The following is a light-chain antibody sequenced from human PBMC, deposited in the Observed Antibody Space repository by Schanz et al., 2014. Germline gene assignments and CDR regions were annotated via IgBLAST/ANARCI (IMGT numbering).Light chain of an antibody. Sequence: QSALTQPRSVSGSPGQSVTISCTGTSSDVGGYNYVSWYQQHPGKAPKLMIYDVSNRPSGVSNRFSGSKSGNTASLTISGLQAEDEADYYCSSHTSSNTWVFGGGTKLTVL. CDR1: SSDVGGYNY. V-gene: IGLV2-11*01. CDR2: DVS. J-gene: IGLJ3*02. CDR3: SSHTSSNTWV.